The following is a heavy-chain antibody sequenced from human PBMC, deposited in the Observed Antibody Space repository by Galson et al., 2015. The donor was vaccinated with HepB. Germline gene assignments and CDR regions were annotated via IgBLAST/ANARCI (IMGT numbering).Heavy chain of an antibody. D-gene: IGHD5-24*01. CDR1: EFTFSLYV. J-gene: IGHJ6*02. CDR2: ISYDGSHK. Sequence: SLRLSCAACEFTFSLYVMHWVRQAPGKGLEWVAVISYDGSHKHYGDSVKGRFTISRDNSNNTLYLQMNSLRAEDTAVYYCARHASVGDNYSYGLGAWGQGTTVTVSS. CDR3: ARHASVGDNYSYGLGA. V-gene: IGHV3-30*04.